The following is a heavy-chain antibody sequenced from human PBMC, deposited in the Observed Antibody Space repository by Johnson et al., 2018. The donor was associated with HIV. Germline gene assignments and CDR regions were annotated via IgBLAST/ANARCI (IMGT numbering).Heavy chain of an antibody. J-gene: IGHJ3*01. Sequence: QVQLVESGGGVVQPGRSLRLSCAASGFTFSSYAMHWVRQAPGKGLEWVAVIRYDGSNKYYADSVKGRFTISRDNSMHTMYLQMNSLRAEDTAVYYCAGQVRVFDLWGQGTMVTVPS. D-gene: IGHD6-19*01. V-gene: IGHV3-30*04. CDR3: AGQVRVFDL. CDR2: IRYDGSNK. CDR1: GFTFSSYA.